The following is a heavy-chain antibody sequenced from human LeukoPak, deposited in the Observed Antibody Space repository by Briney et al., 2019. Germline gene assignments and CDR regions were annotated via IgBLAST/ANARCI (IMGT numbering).Heavy chain of an antibody. D-gene: IGHD6-13*01. Sequence: GESLKISCRGTAYSFESYWIAWVRQMPGKGLEWMGIIYPGDSDTRYSPSFQGQVTISADKSISTACLQWSSLKASDTAMYYCARRDSSSWDFDYWGQGTLVTVSS. CDR2: IYPGDSDT. CDR1: AYSFESYW. V-gene: IGHV5-51*01. CDR3: ARRDSSSWDFDY. J-gene: IGHJ4*02.